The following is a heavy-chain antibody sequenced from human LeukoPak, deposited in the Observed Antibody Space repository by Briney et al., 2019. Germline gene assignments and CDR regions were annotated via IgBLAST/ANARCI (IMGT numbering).Heavy chain of an antibody. J-gene: IGHJ3*01. CDR3: AGVSCSSTSCPRRDALDV. D-gene: IGHD2-2*01. Sequence: SETLSLTCAVYGGSFSGYYWSWIRQPPGKGLEWIGEINHSGSTNYNPSLKSRVTISVDTSKNQFSLNLTSVTTADTAVYYCAGVSCSSTSCPRRDALDVWGQGTMVTVSS. CDR1: GGSFSGYY. CDR2: INHSGST. V-gene: IGHV4-34*01.